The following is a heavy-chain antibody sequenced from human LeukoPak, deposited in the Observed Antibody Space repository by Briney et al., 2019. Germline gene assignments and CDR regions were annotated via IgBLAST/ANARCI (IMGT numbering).Heavy chain of an antibody. CDR2: IYYSGST. CDR3: ARDGPGGSEYYYMDV. Sequence: SETLSLTCTVSGGSISSYYWSWIRQPPGKGLEWIGYIYYSGSTNYNPSLKSRVTISVDTSKNQFSLKLSSVTAADTAVYYCARDGPGGSEYYYMDVWGKGTTVTVSS. J-gene: IGHJ6*03. CDR1: GGSISSYY. D-gene: IGHD3-10*01. V-gene: IGHV4-59*01.